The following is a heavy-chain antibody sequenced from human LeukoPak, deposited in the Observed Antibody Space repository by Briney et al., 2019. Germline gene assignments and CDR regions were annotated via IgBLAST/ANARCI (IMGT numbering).Heavy chain of an antibody. CDR2: IYYSGST. CDR3: ARVGIAAAGTGPYYFDY. D-gene: IGHD6-13*01. J-gene: IGHJ4*02. V-gene: IGHV4-59*01. CDR1: GGSISSYY. Sequence: TSETLSLTCTVSGGSISSYYWSWIRQPPGKGLEWIGYIYYSGSTNYNPSLKSRVTISVDTSKNQFSLKLSSVTAADTAVYYCARVGIAAAGTGPYYFDYWGQGTLVTVSS.